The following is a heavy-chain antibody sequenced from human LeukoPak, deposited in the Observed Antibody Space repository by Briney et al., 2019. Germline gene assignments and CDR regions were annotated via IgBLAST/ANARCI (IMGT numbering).Heavy chain of an antibody. CDR1: GFTFSSYG. Sequence: QPGRSLRLSCAASGFTFSSYGMHWVRQAPGKGLEWVAVIWYDGSNKYYADSVKGRFTISRDNSKNTLYLQMNSLRAEGTAVYYCAKSTLNYYDSSGHDAFDIWGQGTMVTVSS. D-gene: IGHD3-22*01. CDR3: AKSTLNYYDSSGHDAFDI. J-gene: IGHJ3*02. V-gene: IGHV3-33*06. CDR2: IWYDGSNK.